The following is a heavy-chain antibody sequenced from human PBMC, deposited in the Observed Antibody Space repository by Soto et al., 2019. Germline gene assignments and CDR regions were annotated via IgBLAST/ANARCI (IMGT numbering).Heavy chain of an antibody. Sequence: PSETLSLTCAVYGGSFSGYYWSWIRQPPGKGLEWIGEINHSGSTNYNPSLKSRVTISVDTSKNQFSLKLSSVTAADTAVYYCARSGITAAAKGAFWFDPWGQGPLVTASP. J-gene: IGHJ5*02. D-gene: IGHD6-13*01. CDR3: ARSGITAAAKGAFWFDP. CDR1: GGSFSGYY. CDR2: INHSGST. V-gene: IGHV4-34*01.